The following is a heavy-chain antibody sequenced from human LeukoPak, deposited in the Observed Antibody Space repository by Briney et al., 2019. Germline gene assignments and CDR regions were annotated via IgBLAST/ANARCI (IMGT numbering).Heavy chain of an antibody. D-gene: IGHD2-21*02. V-gene: IGHV3-48*04. Sequence: PGGSLRLSCAASGFTFSSYSMNWVRQAPGKGLEWVSYISSSSSTIYYADSVKGRFTISRDNAKNALYLQMNSLRAEDTAVYYCAKGYDVVVTAILFDYWGQGTLVTVSS. CDR3: AKGYDVVVTAILFDY. CDR2: ISSSSSTI. CDR1: GFTFSSYS. J-gene: IGHJ4*02.